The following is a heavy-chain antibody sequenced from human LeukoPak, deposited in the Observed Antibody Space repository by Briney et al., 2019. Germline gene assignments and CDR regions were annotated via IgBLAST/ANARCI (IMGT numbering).Heavy chain of an antibody. CDR1: GYTFTGYY. D-gene: IGHD4-17*01. J-gene: IGHJ4*02. CDR3: ARAAVTTLPYFDY. V-gene: IGHV1-2*02. Sequence: ASVKVSCKASGYTFTGYYMHWVRQAPGQGLEGMGWVNPNGGATNYAQKFQGRVTMTRDTSISTAYMELSRLRSDDTAVYYCARAAVTTLPYFDYWGQGTLVTVSS. CDR2: VNPNGGAT.